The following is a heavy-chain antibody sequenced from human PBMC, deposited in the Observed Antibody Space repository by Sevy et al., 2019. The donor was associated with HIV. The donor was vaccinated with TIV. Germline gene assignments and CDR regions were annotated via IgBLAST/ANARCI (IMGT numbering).Heavy chain of an antibody. J-gene: IGHJ3*01. Sequence: GGSLRLSCAASSGFTFSSYWMSWVRQAPGKGLEWVANMKQDGSVKHHVDSVRGRFTISRDNAKNSLYLQMNRLRVEDTAVYYCARGTYYYDSSGYYHDVFDVWGQGTMVTVSS. CDR1: SGFTFSSYW. CDR2: MKQDGSVK. D-gene: IGHD3-22*01. CDR3: ARGTYYYDSSGYYHDVFDV. V-gene: IGHV3-7*03.